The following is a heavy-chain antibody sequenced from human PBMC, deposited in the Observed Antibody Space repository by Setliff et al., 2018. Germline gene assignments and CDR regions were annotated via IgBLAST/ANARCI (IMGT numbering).Heavy chain of an antibody. D-gene: IGHD4-17*01. V-gene: IGHV5-51*01. J-gene: IGHJ1*01. Sequence: PGESLKISCKGSGYSFTNYWIGWVRQMPGKGLEWMGVIYPGDSDTRYSPSFQGQVTISADRSISTAYLQWSSLEASDTAIYYCARRAVTAEYFQHWGHGTLVTVSS. CDR3: ARRAVTAEYFQH. CDR2: IYPGDSDT. CDR1: GYSFTNYW.